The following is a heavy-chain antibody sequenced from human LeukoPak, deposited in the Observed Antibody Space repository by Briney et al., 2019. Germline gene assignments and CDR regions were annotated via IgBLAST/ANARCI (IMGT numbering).Heavy chain of an antibody. CDR3: ARRAGSLVYYFDS. D-gene: IGHD3-10*01. J-gene: IGHJ4*02. Sequence: SETLSLTCTISGGSIKSHYWSWIRQAPGKGLGWIAYMFYSGGTEYNPSLKSRVTISVDTSRNQVSLKVNSVTAADTAVYYCARRAGSLVYYFDSWGQGTLVTVSS. CDR2: MFYSGGT. CDR1: GGSIKSHY. V-gene: IGHV4-59*08.